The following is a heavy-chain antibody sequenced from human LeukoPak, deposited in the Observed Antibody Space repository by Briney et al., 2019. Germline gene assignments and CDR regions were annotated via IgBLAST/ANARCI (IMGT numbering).Heavy chain of an antibody. Sequence: GGSLRLSCAASGFTFSNYNMNWVRQAPGKGLEWVSYISSSSSRNTIYYADSVKGRFTISRDNAKNSLYLQMNSLRAEDTAVYYCATESGTYSGTCFDYWGQGTLVTVSS. CDR3: ATESGTYSGTCFDY. D-gene: IGHD1-26*01. J-gene: IGHJ4*02. CDR1: GFTFSNYN. V-gene: IGHV3-48*01. CDR2: ISSSSSRNTI.